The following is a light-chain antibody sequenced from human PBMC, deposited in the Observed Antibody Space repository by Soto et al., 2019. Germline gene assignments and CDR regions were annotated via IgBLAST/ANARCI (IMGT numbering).Light chain of an antibody. V-gene: IGKV3-15*01. CDR3: QQYNNWPPA. J-gene: IGKJ4*01. Sequence: EIVMTQSPATLSVSPGERATLSCRASQSVSSNLAWYQQKPGQAPRLLIYDASTGATGIPARFSGSGSGTEFTLTIASLQSEYFAVYYCQQYNNWPPAFGGGTKVEIK. CDR1: QSVSSN. CDR2: DAS.